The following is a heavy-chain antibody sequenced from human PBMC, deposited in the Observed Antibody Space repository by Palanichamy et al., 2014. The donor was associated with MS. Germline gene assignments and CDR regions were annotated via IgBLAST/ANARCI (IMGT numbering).Heavy chain of an antibody. V-gene: IGHV3-23*01. CDR2: ISGSGGST. CDR3: ARGFFDSGGYTNWFDP. J-gene: IGHJ5*02. CDR1: GFTFSSYA. Sequence: GSLRLSCAASGFTFSSYALSWVRQAPGQGLEWVSEISGSGGSTYYADSVKGRFTISRDNSKNTLSLQMNSLRAEDTAVYYCARGFFDSGGYTNWFDPWGQGTLVTVSS. D-gene: IGHD3-22*01.